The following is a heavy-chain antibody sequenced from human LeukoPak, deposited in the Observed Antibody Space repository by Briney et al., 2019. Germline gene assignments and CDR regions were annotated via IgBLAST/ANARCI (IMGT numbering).Heavy chain of an antibody. CDR1: GGSFSGYY. J-gene: IGHJ4*02. Sequence: SETLSLTCAVYGGSFSGYYWSWIRQPPGKGLEWIGEINHSGSTNYNPSLKSRVTISVDTSKNQFSLKLSSVTAADTAVYYCATLAGYYDFWSGYSPFDYWGQGTLVTVSS. CDR3: ATLAGYYDFWSGYSPFDY. CDR2: INHSGST. V-gene: IGHV4-34*01. D-gene: IGHD3-3*01.